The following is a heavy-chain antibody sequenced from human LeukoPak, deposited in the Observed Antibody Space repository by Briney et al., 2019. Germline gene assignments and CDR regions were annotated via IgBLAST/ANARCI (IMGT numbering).Heavy chain of an antibody. J-gene: IGHJ4*02. CDR3: ARDGWSTIFGVVITFDC. CDR1: GFTFSSYS. D-gene: IGHD3-3*01. V-gene: IGHV3-48*01. CDR2: ISSSSSTI. Sequence: GGSLRLSCAASGFTFSSYSMNWVRQAPGKGLEWVSYISSSSSTIYYADSVKGRFTIPRDNAKNSLYLQMNSLRAEDTAVYYCARDGWSTIFGVVITFDCWGQGTLVTVSS.